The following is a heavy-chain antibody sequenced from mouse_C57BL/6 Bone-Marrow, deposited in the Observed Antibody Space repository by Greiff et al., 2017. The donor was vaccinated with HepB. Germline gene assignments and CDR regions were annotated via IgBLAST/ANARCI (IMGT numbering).Heavy chain of an antibody. Sequence: QVQLQQSGAELAKPGASVKLSCTASGYTFTSYWMHWVKQRPGQGLEWIGYINPSSGYTKYNQKFKDKATLTADKSSSTAYMQLSSLTYEDSAVYYCGTIYYDFSFAYWGQGTLVTVSA. CDR1: GYTFTSYW. V-gene: IGHV1-7*01. CDR2: INPSSGYT. J-gene: IGHJ3*01. CDR3: GTIYYDFSFAY. D-gene: IGHD2-4*01.